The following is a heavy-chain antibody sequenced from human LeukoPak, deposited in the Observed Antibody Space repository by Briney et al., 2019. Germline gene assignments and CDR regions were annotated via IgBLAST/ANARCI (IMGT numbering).Heavy chain of an antibody. J-gene: IGHJ4*02. Sequence: ASGKVSCKVSGYTLTELSMHWVRQAPGKGLEWIGGFAPEDGETIYAQKFQGRVTMTEDTSTDTAYMELSSLRSEDTAVYYCATDVNQYYYGSGSYYPYWGQGTLVTVSS. D-gene: IGHD3-10*01. CDR2: FAPEDGET. CDR3: ATDVNQYYYGSGSYYPY. V-gene: IGHV1-24*01. CDR1: GYTLTELS.